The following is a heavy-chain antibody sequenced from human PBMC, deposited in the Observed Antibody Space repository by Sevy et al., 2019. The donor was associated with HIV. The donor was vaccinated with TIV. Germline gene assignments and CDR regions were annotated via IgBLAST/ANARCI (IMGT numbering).Heavy chain of an antibody. D-gene: IGHD3-22*01. J-gene: IGHJ6*02. CDR1: GFTVSNYG. CDR3: AKDKGYSSGYYRDYYYYYGMDV. V-gene: IGHV3-30*18. Sequence: GGSLRLSCTASGFTVSNYGLHWVRQAPGKGLEWVAVISYIGGNKYYAGSVKGRFTISRDNSKNTLYLQMNSLRAEDMAVYYCAKDKGYSSGYYRDYYYYYGMDVWGQGTRVTVSS. CDR2: ISYIGGNK.